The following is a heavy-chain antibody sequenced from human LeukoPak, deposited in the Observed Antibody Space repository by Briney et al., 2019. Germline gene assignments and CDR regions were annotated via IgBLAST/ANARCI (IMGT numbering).Heavy chain of an antibody. Sequence: GGSLRLSCAASGFTFRSFGMLWVRQAPGQGLEWVAVISFDGSNKYYADSVKGRFTIYRDNSKNTVYLQMNSLRAEETAVYYCAKSLPPPVTTEEGVYLQHCGEGTLGTVSS. CDR1: GFTFRSFG. CDR3: AKSLPPPVTTEEGVYLQH. CDR2: ISFDGSNK. J-gene: IGHJ1*01. V-gene: IGHV3-30*18. D-gene: IGHD4-17*01.